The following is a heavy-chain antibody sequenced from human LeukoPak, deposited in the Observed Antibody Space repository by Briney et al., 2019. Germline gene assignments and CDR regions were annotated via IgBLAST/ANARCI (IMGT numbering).Heavy chain of an antibody. CDR1: RYTFTGYY. Sequence: ASVKVSCKASRYTFTGYYMHWVRQAPGQGLEWMGWINPNSGGTNYAQKFQGRVTMTGDTSISTAYMELSRLRSDDTAVYYCARVSRRSYSSAFDYWGQGTLVTVSS. CDR3: ARVSRRSYSSAFDY. V-gene: IGHV1-2*02. J-gene: IGHJ4*02. CDR2: INPNSGGT. D-gene: IGHD6-25*01.